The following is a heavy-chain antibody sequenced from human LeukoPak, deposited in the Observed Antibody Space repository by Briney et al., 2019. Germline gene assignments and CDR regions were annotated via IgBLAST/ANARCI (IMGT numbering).Heavy chain of an antibody. V-gene: IGHV3-23*01. J-gene: IGHJ3*01. CDR2: ISGSGDST. D-gene: IGHD3-22*01. Sequence: PGGSLRLSCVASGLTFNNYAMTWVRQAPGKGLEWISAISGSGDSTYYTDSVKGRFTISRDNSKSTLYLQMNSLRVEDTAMYYCAKGRWLPLFDFWGQGTMVTVSS. CDR3: AKGRWLPLFDF. CDR1: GLTFNNYA.